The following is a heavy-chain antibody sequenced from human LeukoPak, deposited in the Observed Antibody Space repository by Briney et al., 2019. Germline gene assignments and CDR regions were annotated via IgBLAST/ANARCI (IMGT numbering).Heavy chain of an antibody. CDR3: TRNWGSDNEFDP. Sequence: GGSLRLSCAASGFTVSSNYMTWVRQAPGKGLEWVSVIYSGGSTGYADSVKGRFTISRDNSKNTLYLQMNSLRAEDTAVYYCTRNWGSDNEFDPWGQGTLVTVVS. D-gene: IGHD7-27*01. CDR1: GFTVSSNY. V-gene: IGHV3-53*01. J-gene: IGHJ5*02. CDR2: IYSGGST.